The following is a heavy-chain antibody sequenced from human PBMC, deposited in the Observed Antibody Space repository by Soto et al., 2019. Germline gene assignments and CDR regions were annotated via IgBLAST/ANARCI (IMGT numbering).Heavy chain of an antibody. CDR3: AKHQLPH. Sequence: HPVGSVRLSCVASGFTFSSYTMSWVRQAPGKGLEWVSAIGDSGDDTYYADSVKGRSTISRDTSKNTLYLQMNSLRAEDTAVYYCAKHQLPHWGQGTLVTVSS. CDR2: IGDSGDDT. CDR1: GFTFSSYT. V-gene: IGHV3-23*01. J-gene: IGHJ4*02. D-gene: IGHD2-2*01.